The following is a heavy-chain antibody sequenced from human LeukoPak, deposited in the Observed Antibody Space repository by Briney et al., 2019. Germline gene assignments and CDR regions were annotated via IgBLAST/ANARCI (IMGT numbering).Heavy chain of an antibody. CDR2: INHSGST. Sequence: SETLSLTCAVYGGSFSGYYWSWIRQPPGKGLEWIGEINHSGSTNYNPSLKSRVTISVDTSKNQFSLKLSSVTATDTAVYYCARAATTVDTPIDYWGQGTLVTVSS. CDR1: GGSFSGYY. D-gene: IGHD4-17*01. V-gene: IGHV4-34*01. CDR3: ARAATTVDTPIDY. J-gene: IGHJ4*02.